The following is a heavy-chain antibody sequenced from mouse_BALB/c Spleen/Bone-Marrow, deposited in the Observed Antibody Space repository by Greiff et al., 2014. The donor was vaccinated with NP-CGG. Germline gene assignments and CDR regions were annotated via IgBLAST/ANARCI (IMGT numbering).Heavy chain of an antibody. CDR3: ARSYYGYYFDY. CDR1: GYTFTTYT. V-gene: IGHV1-4*01. Sequence: QVQLQQSGAELARPGASVKMSCKASGYTFTTYTMHWVKQRPGQGLEWIGYINPSSAYTNYNQNFRDEATLTADKSSSTAYMQLSSLTSEDSAVYYCARSYYGYYFDYWGQGTTLTVSS. J-gene: IGHJ2*01. D-gene: IGHD1-2*01. CDR2: INPSSAYT.